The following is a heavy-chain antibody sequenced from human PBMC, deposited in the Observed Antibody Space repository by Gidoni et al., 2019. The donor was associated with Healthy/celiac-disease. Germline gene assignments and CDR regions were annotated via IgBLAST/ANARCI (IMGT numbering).Heavy chain of an antibody. J-gene: IGHJ4*02. CDR2: IYYSGSN. V-gene: IGHV4-39*01. CDR3: ARTEYSSSSDTYYFDY. Sequence: QLQLPESGPGLVKPSETLSLTCTVSGGSISSSSYYWGWIRQPPGKGLEWIGSIYYSGSNYYNPSLKSRVTISVDTSKNQFSLKLSSGTAADTAVYYCARTEYSSSSDTYYFDYWAREPWSPSPQ. D-gene: IGHD6-6*01. CDR1: GGSISSSSYY.